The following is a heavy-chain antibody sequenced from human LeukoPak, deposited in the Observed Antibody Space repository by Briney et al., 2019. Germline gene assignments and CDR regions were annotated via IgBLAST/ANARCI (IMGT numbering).Heavy chain of an antibody. J-gene: IGHJ4*02. V-gene: IGHV3-48*04. Sequence: SGGSLRLSCAASGFTFSSYSMNWVRQAPGKGLEWVSYISSSSSTIYYADSVKGRFTISRDNAKNSLYLQMNSLRAEDTAVYYCAGRSYSVDYWGQGTLVTVSS. CDR3: AGRSYSVDY. CDR2: ISSSSSTI. CDR1: GFTFSSYS. D-gene: IGHD1-26*01.